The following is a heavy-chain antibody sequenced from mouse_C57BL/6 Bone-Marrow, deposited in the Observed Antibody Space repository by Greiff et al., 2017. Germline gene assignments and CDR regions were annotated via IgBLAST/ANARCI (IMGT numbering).Heavy chain of an antibody. CDR2: INPSTGGT. CDR3: ARSPTVVDWYFDV. V-gene: IGHV1-42*01. J-gene: IGHJ1*03. Sequence: EVQLQQSGPELVKPGASVKISCKASGYSFTGYYMNWVKQSPEKSLEWIGEINPSTGGTTYNQKFKAKATLTVDKSSSTAYMQLKSLTSEDSAVYYCARSPTVVDWYFDVWGTGTTVTVSS. D-gene: IGHD1-1*01. CDR1: GYSFTGYY.